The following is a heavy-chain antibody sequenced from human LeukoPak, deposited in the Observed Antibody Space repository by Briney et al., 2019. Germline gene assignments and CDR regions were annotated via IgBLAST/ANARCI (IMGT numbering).Heavy chain of an antibody. CDR1: GYTFTSYY. J-gene: IGHJ6*03. Sequence: ASVNLSCNASGYTFTSYYMHWVRKAPGQGLEWMEWINPNNGGTNYAQNFQRRVTMTRGTSNTTAHMELSRPTSDVTARSSCEKDLKRSMVRGAASYYMDGWGKGTTVTVSS. CDR3: EKDLKRSMVRGAASYYMDG. D-gene: IGHD3-10*01. CDR2: INPNNGGT. V-gene: IGHV1-2*02.